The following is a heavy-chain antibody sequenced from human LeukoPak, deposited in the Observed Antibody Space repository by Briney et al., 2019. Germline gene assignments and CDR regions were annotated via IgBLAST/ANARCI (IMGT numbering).Heavy chain of an antibody. CDR2: INPNSGGT. J-gene: IGHJ6*02. V-gene: IGHV1-2*02. CDR1: GYTFTGYY. D-gene: IGHD2-2*01. CDR3: ARDIVVVPAAKTYYYYGMDV. Sequence: GASVKVSCKASGYTFTGYYMHWVRQAPGQGLEWMGWINPNSGGTNYAQKFQGRVTMTRDTSISTAYMELSRLRSDDTAVYYCARDIVVVPAAKTYYYYGMDVWGQGTTVTVSS.